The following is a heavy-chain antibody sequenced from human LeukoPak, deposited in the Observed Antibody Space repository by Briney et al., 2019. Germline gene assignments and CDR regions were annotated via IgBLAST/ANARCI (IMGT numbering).Heavy chain of an antibody. CDR3: ARDSNSYPAFDY. V-gene: IGHV3-66*01. CDR1: GFIANSNY. CDR2: IYSGGST. J-gene: IGHJ4*02. D-gene: IGHD2/OR15-2a*01. Sequence: GGSLRLSCATSGFIANSNYMTWVRQAPGKGLEWVSVIYSGGSTYYADSVKGRFTISRDNSKNTLYLQMSSLRAEDTAVYYCARDSNSYPAFDYWGQGTLVTVSS.